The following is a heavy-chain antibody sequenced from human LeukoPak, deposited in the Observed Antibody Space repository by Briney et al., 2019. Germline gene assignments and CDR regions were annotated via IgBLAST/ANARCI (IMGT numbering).Heavy chain of an antibody. CDR3: ARHVDTAMVFDY. V-gene: IGHV1-18*01. CDR2: ISAYNGNT. CDR1: GYTFTSYG. J-gene: IGHJ4*02. Sequence: ASVKVSCKASGYTFTSYGISWVRQAPGQGLEWMGWISAYNGNTNYAQKLQGRVTMTTDTSTSTAYMELRSPRSDDTAVYYCARHVDTAMVFDYWGQGTLATVSS. D-gene: IGHD5-18*01.